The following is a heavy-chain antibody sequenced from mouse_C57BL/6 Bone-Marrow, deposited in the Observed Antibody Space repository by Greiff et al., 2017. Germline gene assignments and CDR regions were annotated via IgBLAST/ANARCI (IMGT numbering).Heavy chain of an antibody. V-gene: IGHV1-59*01. J-gene: IGHJ1*03. D-gene: IGHD1-1*01. Sequence: VKLQQPGAELVRPGTSVKLSCKASGYTFTSYWMHWVKQRPGQGLEWIGVIDPSDSYTNYNQKFKGKATLTVDTSSSTAYMQLSSLTSEDSAVYYCALITTVARGGWGTGTTVTVSS. CDR1: GYTFTSYW. CDR3: ALITTVARGG. CDR2: IDPSDSYT.